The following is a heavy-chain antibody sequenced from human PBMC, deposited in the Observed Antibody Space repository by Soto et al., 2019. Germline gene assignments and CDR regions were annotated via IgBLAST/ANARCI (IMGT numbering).Heavy chain of an antibody. J-gene: IGHJ6*02. V-gene: IGHV3-7*05. CDR2: IKQDGSEQ. Sequence: EVQLVESGGGLVQPGGSLRLSCAASGFTFSGYWMSWVRQAPGKGLEWVANIKQDGSEQFYVDSVKGRFTISRDNAKNSLYLQMDSLRAEDTAVYYCAREAVWGQGTTVTVSS. CDR3: AREAV. CDR1: GFTFSGYW.